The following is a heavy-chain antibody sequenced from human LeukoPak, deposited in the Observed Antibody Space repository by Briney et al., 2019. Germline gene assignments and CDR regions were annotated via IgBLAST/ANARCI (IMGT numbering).Heavy chain of an antibody. CDR1: GFTFSSYW. V-gene: IGHV3-74*01. CDR3: ARGDWGSSFDY. CDR2: INSDGSST. J-gene: IGHJ4*02. Sequence: SGGSLRLSCAASGFTFSSYWMHWVRQAPGKGLVWVSRINSDGSSTWYTDSVKGRFTISRDNAKNTLYLQMNSLRAEDTAVYYCARGDWGSSFDYWGQGTLVTVSS. D-gene: IGHD7-27*01.